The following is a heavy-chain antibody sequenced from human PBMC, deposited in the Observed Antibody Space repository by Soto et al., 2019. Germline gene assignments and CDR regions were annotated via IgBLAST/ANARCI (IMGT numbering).Heavy chain of an antibody. V-gene: IGHV3-53*01. CDR3: ARLSSGSSAFDI. CDR1: GLTVSGNC. D-gene: IGHD3-22*01. J-gene: IGHJ3*02. Sequence: GGSLRLSCAASGLTVSGNCMSWVRRAPGKGLEWVSLIYSGGNIYFADSVKGRFTISRDNSKNTLYLQMNSLRAEDTAVYYCARLSSGSSAFDIWGQGTMVTVSS. CDR2: IYSGGNI.